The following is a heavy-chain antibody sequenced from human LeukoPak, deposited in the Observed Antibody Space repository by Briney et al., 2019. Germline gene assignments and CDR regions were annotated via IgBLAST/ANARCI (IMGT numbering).Heavy chain of an antibody. V-gene: IGHV3-30-3*01. CDR3: ARAASMVEGAFDY. CDR1: GFTFSSYA. Sequence: QPGGSLRLSCAASGFTFSSYAMSWVRQAPGKGLEWVAVISYDGSNKYYADSVKGRFTISRDNSKNTLYLQMDSLRAEDTAVYYCARAASMVEGAFDYWGQGTLVTVSS. D-gene: IGHD3-10*01. CDR2: ISYDGSNK. J-gene: IGHJ4*02.